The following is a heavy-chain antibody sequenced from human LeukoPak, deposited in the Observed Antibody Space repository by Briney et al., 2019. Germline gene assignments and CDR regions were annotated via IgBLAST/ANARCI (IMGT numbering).Heavy chain of an antibody. J-gene: IGHJ4*02. CDR1: GYTFTSYG. CDR2: ISAYNGNT. D-gene: IGHD3-22*01. Sequence: GASVKVSCKASGYTFTSYGISWVRQAPGQGLEWMGWISAYNGNTNYAQKLQGRVTMTTDTSTSTAYMELRSLRSDDTAVYYCARDADYDSSGYSEYWGQGTLVTVSS. V-gene: IGHV1-18*01. CDR3: ARDADYDSSGYSEY.